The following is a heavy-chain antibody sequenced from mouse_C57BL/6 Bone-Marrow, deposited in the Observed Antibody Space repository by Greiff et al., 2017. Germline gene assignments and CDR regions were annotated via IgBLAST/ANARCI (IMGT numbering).Heavy chain of an antibody. CDR2: IYPGDGDT. CDR1: GYAFSSYW. V-gene: IGHV1-80*01. D-gene: IGHD1-1*01. Sequence: QVQLQQSGAELVKPGASVKISCKASGYAFSSYWMNWVKQRPGKGLEWIGQIYPGDGDTNYNGKFKGKATLTADKSSSTAYMQLSSLTSEDSAVYFCARRDCYGSSFVDYWGQGTTLTVSS. CDR3: ARRDCYGSSFVDY. J-gene: IGHJ2*01.